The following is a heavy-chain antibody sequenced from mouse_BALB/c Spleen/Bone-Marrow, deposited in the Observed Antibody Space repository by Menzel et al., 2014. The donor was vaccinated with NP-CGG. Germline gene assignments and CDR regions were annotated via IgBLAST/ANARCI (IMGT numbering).Heavy chain of an antibody. J-gene: IGHJ4*01. V-gene: IGHV5-12-2*01. CDR1: GFTFIAYT. CDR3: ARHGEERPVLAMDY. D-gene: IGHD2-14*01. CDR2: INNGGGST. Sequence: EVQGVESGGGLVEPGGSLKLSCAASGFTFIAYTMSWVHQTPEKRLEWVAYINNGGGSTYYPDTVKGRFTISRDNAKNTLYLQMSSLKSEDTAMYYCARHGEERPVLAMDYWGQGTSVTVSS.